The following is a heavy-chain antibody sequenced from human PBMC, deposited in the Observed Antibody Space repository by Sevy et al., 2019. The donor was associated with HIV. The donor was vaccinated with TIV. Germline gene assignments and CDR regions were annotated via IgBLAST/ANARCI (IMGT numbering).Heavy chain of an antibody. V-gene: IGHV4-4*07. J-gene: IGHJ6*02. CDR3: ARNFLTYYYDSSGYYAPKDYGMDV. CDR2: IYTSGST. CDR1: GGSISSYY. Sequence: SETLSLTCTVSGGSISSYYWSWIRQPAGKGLEWIGRIYTSGSTNYNPSLKSRVTMSVDTSKNQFSLKLSSVTAADTAVYYCARNFLTYYYDSSGYYAPKDYGMDVWGQGTTVTVFS. D-gene: IGHD3-22*01.